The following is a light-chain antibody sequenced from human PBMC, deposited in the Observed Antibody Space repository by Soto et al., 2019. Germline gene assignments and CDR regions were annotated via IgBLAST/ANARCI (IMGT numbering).Light chain of an antibody. CDR2: WAS. Sequence: DIVMTQSPDSLAVSLGERATINCKYSQSVLYSSNNKNYLAWYQQRPGQPPKLLIYWASTRESGVPDRFSGSWSGTDFTLTITSLQAEDVAVYYCQQYESTPPTFGQWTKLEIK. J-gene: IGKJ2*01. V-gene: IGKV4-1*01. CDR1: QSVLYSSNNKNY. CDR3: QQYESTPPT.